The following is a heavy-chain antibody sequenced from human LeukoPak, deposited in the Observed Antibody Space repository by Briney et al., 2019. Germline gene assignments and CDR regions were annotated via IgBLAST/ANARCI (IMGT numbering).Heavy chain of an antibody. CDR3: ARDSRYSTDDAFDI. Sequence: ASVKVSCKASGYTFTSYGISWVRQAPGQGLEWMGWISAYNGNTNYAQKLQGRVTMTTDTSTSTAYMELRSLRSDDTAVYYCARDSRYSTDDAFDIWGQGTMVTVSS. V-gene: IGHV1-18*01. D-gene: IGHD6-13*01. CDR2: ISAYNGNT. CDR1: GYTFTSYG. J-gene: IGHJ3*02.